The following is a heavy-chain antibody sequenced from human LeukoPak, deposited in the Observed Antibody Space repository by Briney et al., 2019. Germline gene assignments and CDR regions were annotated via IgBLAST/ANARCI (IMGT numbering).Heavy chain of an antibody. D-gene: IGHD3-16*01. Sequence: PSETLSLTCTVSGYSISTGYYWDWIRQPPGKGLEWIGTFYHGGSTYYNPSLKSRVTISVDTSKNQFSLKLSSVTAADTAVYYCARHGGYYMDVWGKGTTVAISS. J-gene: IGHJ6*03. V-gene: IGHV4-38-2*02. CDR1: GYSISTGYY. CDR3: ARHGGYYMDV. CDR2: FYHGGST.